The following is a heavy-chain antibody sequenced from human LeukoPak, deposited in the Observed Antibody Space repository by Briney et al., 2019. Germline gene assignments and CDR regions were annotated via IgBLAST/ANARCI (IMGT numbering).Heavy chain of an antibody. J-gene: IGHJ3*02. D-gene: IGHD1-14*01. Sequence: GGSLRLSCAASGFTFSSYWMSWVRQAPGKGLEWVANIKQDGSDQYYVDSVKGRFTISRDNAKNSLYLQMNSLRAEDTAVYYCAREYNRNSDAFDIWGQGTMVTVSS. CDR3: AREYNRNSDAFDI. CDR1: GFTFSSYW. V-gene: IGHV3-7*01. CDR2: IKQDGSDQ.